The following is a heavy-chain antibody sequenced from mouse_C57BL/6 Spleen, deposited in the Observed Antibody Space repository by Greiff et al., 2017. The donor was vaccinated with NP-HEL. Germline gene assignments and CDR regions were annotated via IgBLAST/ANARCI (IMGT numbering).Heavy chain of an antibody. V-gene: IGHV1-82*01. CDR2: IYPGDGDT. D-gene: IGHD3-3*01. CDR3: ARLGQGYAMDY. Sequence: VQLQQSGPELVKPGASVKISCKASGYAFSSSWMNWVKQRPGKGLEWIGRIYPGDGDTNYNGKFKGKATLTADKSSSTAYMQLSILTSEDSAVYCCARLGQGYAMDYWGQGTSVTVSS. CDR1: GYAFSSSW. J-gene: IGHJ4*01.